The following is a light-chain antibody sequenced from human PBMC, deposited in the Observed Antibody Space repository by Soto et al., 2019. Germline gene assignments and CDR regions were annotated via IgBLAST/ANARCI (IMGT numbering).Light chain of an antibody. Sequence: QSALIQPPSVSGSLGQSVAISCTGTSSDVVSSNVVSWYQQPPGTAPKLMIYDVSNRPSWVPDRFSGSQSGNTASLTISGLQAEVEAHYYCSSYSTSSTYVFGTGTKPTVL. CDR2: DVS. J-gene: IGLJ1*01. CDR3: SSYSTSSTYV. CDR1: SSDVVSSNV. V-gene: IGLV2-18*02.